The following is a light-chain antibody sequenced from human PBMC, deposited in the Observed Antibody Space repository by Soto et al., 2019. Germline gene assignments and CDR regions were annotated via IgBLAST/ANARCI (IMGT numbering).Light chain of an antibody. V-gene: IGKV4-1*01. CDR3: QQYYTTLAPT. CDR2: WAS. J-gene: IGKJ4*01. Sequence: DIVMTQSPDSLTVSLGERATINCKSSLSDFYSSNNQNYLAWYQHKPGQPPKLLIYWASTRESGVPDRFSGSGSGTDFTLPISSLQAEDVAVYYCQQYYTTLAPTFGGGTKLEIK. CDR1: LSDFYSSNNQNY.